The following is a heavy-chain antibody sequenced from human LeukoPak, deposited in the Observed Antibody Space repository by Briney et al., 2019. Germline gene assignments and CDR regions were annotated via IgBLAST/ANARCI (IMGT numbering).Heavy chain of an antibody. CDR3: AKGSSAGRPYYFDY. Sequence: GGSLRLSCAASGFTFSSYTMSWVRQAPGKGLEWVSAISHTSEYTYHADSVKGRFTISGDNSKNTLYLQMNSLRAEDTAMYYCAKGSSAGRPYYFDYWGQGTLVTVSS. J-gene: IGHJ4*02. CDR2: ISHTSEYT. V-gene: IGHV3-23*01. CDR1: GFTFSSYT. D-gene: IGHD3-10*01.